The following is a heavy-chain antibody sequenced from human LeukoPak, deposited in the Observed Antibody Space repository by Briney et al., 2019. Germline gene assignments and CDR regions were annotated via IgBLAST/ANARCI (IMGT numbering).Heavy chain of an antibody. CDR2: INPTGGST. CDR1: GYTFTSYY. Sequence: ASVKVSCKASGYTFTSYYMHWVRQTPGQGLERMGIINPTGGSTSYAQKFQGRVTMTRDMSTSTVYMELSSLRSEDTAVYYCAKGRTEGGTLALDYWGQGTLVTVSS. V-gene: IGHV1-46*01. J-gene: IGHJ4*02. D-gene: IGHD6-19*01. CDR3: AKGRTEGGTLALDY.